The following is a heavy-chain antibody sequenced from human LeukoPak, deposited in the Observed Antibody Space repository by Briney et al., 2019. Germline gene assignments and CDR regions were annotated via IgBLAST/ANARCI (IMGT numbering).Heavy chain of an antibody. CDR1: GYPFTGYY. J-gene: IGHJ4*02. Sequence: ASVKVSCKASGYPFTGYYIHWVRQAPAQGLEWMGWINPNSGGTNYAQKFQGRVTMTSDTSITTAYMDLSRLTSDDTAVYYCAREISDYASAYWGQGTLVTVSS. CDR2: INPNSGGT. V-gene: IGHV1-2*02. D-gene: IGHD4-17*01. CDR3: AREISDYASAY.